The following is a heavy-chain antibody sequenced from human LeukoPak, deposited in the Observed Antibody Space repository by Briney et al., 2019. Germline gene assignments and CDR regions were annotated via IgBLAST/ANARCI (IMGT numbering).Heavy chain of an antibody. CDR3: ARDQSSGWYRGENYYGMDV. CDR2: IYYSGST. Sequence: PSETLSLTRTVSGGSISSSSYYWGWIRQPPGKGLEWIGSIYYSGSTYYNPSLKSRVTISVDTSKNQFSLKLSSVTAADTAVYYCARDQSSGWYRGENYYGMDVWGQGTTVTVSS. CDR1: GGSISSSSYY. J-gene: IGHJ6*02. V-gene: IGHV4-39*07. D-gene: IGHD6-19*01.